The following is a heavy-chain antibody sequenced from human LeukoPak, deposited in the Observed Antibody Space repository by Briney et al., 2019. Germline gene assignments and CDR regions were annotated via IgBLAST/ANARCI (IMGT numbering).Heavy chain of an antibody. J-gene: IGHJ4*02. V-gene: IGHV4-38-2*02. Sequence: SETLSLTCTVSGISISRYYWSWIRQPPGKGLEWIGSIYHSGNTYYNPSLKSRVTISVDTSKNQLSLKLSSVTATDTAVYYCARRTTYFGWRPSESPSCFDYWGQGTLVTVSS. CDR3: ARRTTYFGWRPSESPSCFDY. CDR1: GISISRYY. D-gene: IGHD3-9*01. CDR2: IYHSGNT.